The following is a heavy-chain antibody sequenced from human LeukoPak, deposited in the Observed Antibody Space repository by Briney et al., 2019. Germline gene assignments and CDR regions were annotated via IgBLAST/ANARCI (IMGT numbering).Heavy chain of an antibody. J-gene: IGHJ4*02. Sequence: ASVKVSCKASGYTFTSYYMHWVRQAPGQRLEWMGIINPSGGSTSYAQKFQGRVTMTRDTSTSTVYMELSSLRSEDTAVYYCATTAYYDILTGYYSFDYWGQGTLVTVSS. D-gene: IGHD3-9*01. CDR1: GYTFTSYY. CDR2: INPSGGST. CDR3: ATTAYYDILTGYYSFDY. V-gene: IGHV1-46*01.